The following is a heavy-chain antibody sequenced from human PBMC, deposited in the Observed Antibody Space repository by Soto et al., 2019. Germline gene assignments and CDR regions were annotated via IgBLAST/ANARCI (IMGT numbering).Heavy chain of an antibody. Sequence: ASVKVSCKASGYTFTSYDINWVRQATGQGLERRGWMNPNSGNTGYAQKFQGRVTMTRNTSISTAYMELSSLRSEDTAVYYCAREPAAAGTYYYYYMDVWGKGTTVTVSS. CDR2: MNPNSGNT. CDR1: GYTFTSYD. V-gene: IGHV1-8*01. J-gene: IGHJ6*03. CDR3: AREPAAAGTYYYYYMDV. D-gene: IGHD6-13*01.